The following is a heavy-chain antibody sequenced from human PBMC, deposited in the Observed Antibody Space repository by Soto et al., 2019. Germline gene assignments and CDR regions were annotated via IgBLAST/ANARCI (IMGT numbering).Heavy chain of an antibody. D-gene: IGHD3-22*01. CDR1: GGSISDGYY. CDR2: VSDSGST. V-gene: IGHV4-31*03. J-gene: IGHJ5*02. Sequence: VQLQESGSGLVKPSQTLSLTCTVSGGSISDGYYWTWIRQHPGKGLEWIGSVSDSGSTSYNTSLKSRLTISVDTSKNQFSLNLRSVTAADTAVYYCARRDRSGFSYWLDTWGQGALVTVSS. CDR3: ARRDRSGFSYWLDT.